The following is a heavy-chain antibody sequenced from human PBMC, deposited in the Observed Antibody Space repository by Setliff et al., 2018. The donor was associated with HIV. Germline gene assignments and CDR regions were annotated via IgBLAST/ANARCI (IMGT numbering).Heavy chain of an antibody. CDR3: AREGGLDYYDSSGHYSY. Sequence: SETLSLTCAVSGSSISSSYRWGWIRQSPGKGLEWIGNIYNSGSTYYNPSLKSRVTISVDTSKNQFSLKLSSVTAADTAVYYCAREGGLDYYDSSGHYSYWGQGTLVTVSS. V-gene: IGHV4-28*03. D-gene: IGHD3-22*01. CDR1: GSSISSSYR. J-gene: IGHJ4*02. CDR2: IYNSGST.